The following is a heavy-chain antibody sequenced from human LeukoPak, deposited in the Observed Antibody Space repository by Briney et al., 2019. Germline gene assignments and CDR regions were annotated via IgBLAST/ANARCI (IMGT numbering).Heavy chain of an antibody. CDR3: AKDRTPDGFYSIDY. V-gene: IGHV3-23*01. D-gene: IGHD2-15*01. J-gene: IGHJ4*02. CDR1: GFTFGIYA. Sequence: GGSLRLSCTGSGFTFGIYAMNWVRHAPGKGLEWVSVITGNSGLIDYADSVKGRFTISRANERNTLHLQMTTLRAEDTAIYFCAKDRTPDGFYSIDYWGQGVLVTVSS. CDR2: ITGNSGLI.